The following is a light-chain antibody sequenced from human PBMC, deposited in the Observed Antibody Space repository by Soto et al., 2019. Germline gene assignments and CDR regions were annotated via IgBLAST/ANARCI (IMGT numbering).Light chain of an antibody. CDR3: QQYGSTPWT. J-gene: IGKJ1*01. Sequence: EIVLTQSPGTLSLSPGERATLSCRASQSVSGRYLAWYQQKPGQAPRPLIYGASSRASCIPDRFGGSGSGTVFTLSIRRLEPEDFAVYYCQQYGSTPWTFGQGTKVEIK. CDR2: GAS. CDR1: QSVSGRY. V-gene: IGKV3-20*01.